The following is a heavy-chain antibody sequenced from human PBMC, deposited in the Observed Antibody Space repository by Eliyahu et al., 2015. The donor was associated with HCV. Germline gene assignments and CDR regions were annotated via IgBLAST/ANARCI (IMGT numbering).Heavy chain of an antibody. Sequence: EVQLLESGGGLVQPGGSLRLSCAASGFTFSXXAMSWVRQAPGKGLEWGSAISGSGGSTYYADSVKGRFTISRDNSKNTLYLQMNSLRAEDTAVYYCAKLYRLHGYSGYDGYFDYWGQGTLVTVSS. D-gene: IGHD5-12*01. CDR1: GFTFSXXA. J-gene: IGHJ4*02. CDR3: AKLYRLHGYSGYDGYFDY. V-gene: IGHV3-23*01. CDR2: ISGSGGST.